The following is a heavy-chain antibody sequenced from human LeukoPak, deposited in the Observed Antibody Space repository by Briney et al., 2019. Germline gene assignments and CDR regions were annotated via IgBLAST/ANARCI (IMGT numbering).Heavy chain of an antibody. CDR3: ARLGYCSGGSCYSLPPDY. CDR2: IYHSGST. CDR1: GYSISSGYY. Sequence: PSETLSLTCTVSGYSISSGYYWGWIRQPPGKGLEWIGSIYHSGSTYYNPSLKSRVTISVDTSKNQFSLKLSSVTAADTAVYYCARLGYCSGGSCYSLPPDYWGQGTLVTVSS. D-gene: IGHD2-15*01. V-gene: IGHV4-38-2*02. J-gene: IGHJ4*02.